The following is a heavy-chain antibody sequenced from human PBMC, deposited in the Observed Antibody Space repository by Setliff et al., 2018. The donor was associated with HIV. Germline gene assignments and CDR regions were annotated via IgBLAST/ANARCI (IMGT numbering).Heavy chain of an antibody. Sequence: PSETLSLTCTVSGGSISSSSHYWGWIRQPPGKGLEWIGSIYYSGSTYYNPSLKSRVTISVDTSKNQFSLKLSSVTAADTAVYYCARLPISMVRGVISYFDHWGQGTLVTVSS. V-gene: IGHV4-39*01. J-gene: IGHJ4*02. CDR1: GGSISSSSHY. CDR2: IYYSGST. CDR3: ARLPISMVRGVISYFDH. D-gene: IGHD3-10*01.